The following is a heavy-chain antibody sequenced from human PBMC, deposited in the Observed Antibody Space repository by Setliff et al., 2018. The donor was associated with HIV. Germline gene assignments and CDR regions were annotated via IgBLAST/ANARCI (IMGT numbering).Heavy chain of an antibody. CDR1: GGSISSDNW. J-gene: IGHJ4*02. Sequence: PSETLSLTCAVSGGSISSDNWWTWVRQAPGKGLEWIGSIYYSGSTYYNPSLKSRVTISVDTSKNQFSLKLSSVTAADTAVYYCARWPPHRSSDYDQEYYFDYWGQGTLVTVSS. CDR3: ARWPPHRSSDYDQEYYFDY. D-gene: IGHD3-22*01. CDR2: IYYSGST. V-gene: IGHV4-4*02.